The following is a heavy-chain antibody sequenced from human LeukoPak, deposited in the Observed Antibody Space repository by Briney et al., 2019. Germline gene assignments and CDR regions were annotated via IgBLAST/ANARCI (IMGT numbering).Heavy chain of an antibody. Sequence: SETLSLTCTVSGGSISSYYWNWIRQPPGERLEWIGYVHHSGSTNYNPSLKSRATISVDTSKNQFSLKLNSVTAADTAVYYCAKEYGSGLPVSDYWGQGTVVTVSS. V-gene: IGHV4-59*12. CDR1: GGSISSYY. D-gene: IGHD3-10*01. J-gene: IGHJ4*02. CDR2: VHHSGST. CDR3: AKEYGSGLPVSDY.